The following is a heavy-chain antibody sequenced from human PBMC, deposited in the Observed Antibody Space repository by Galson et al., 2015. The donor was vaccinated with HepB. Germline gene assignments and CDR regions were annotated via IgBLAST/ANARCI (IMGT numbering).Heavy chain of an antibody. Sequence: LRLSCAASGFTFSTHGMHWVRQAPGKGLEWVAIIWYDGSDKYYADSVKGRFTISRDNSKNTLYLQMNSLRVEDTAVYYCAREPDYGGNSARRYFDYWGQGTLVTVSS. CDR2: IWYDGSDK. V-gene: IGHV3-33*01. D-gene: IGHD4-23*01. CDR3: AREPDYGGNSARRYFDY. J-gene: IGHJ4*02. CDR1: GFTFSTHG.